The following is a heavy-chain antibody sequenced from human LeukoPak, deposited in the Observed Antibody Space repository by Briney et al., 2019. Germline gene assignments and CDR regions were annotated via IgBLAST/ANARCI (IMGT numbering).Heavy chain of an antibody. CDR2: INHSGST. D-gene: IGHD6-19*01. V-gene: IGHV4-34*01. Sequence: PSETLSLTCAVYGGSFSGYYWSWIRQPPGKGLEWIGEINHSGSTNYNPSLKSRVTISVDTSKNQFSLKLSSVTAADTAVYYCARTPPRGYSSGWYVDYWGQGTLVTVSS. CDR1: GGSFSGYY. CDR3: ARTPPRGYSSGWYVDY. J-gene: IGHJ4*02.